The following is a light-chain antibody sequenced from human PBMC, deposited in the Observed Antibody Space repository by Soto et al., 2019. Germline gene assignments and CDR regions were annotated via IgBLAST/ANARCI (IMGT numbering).Light chain of an antibody. Sequence: DIQMTQSPSSLSASVGDRVTITCRASQGISNYLAWYQQKPGKVPKLLIYAASTLQSGVPSRFSGSGSGTDFTLTISRLQPEHVATYYCKKYTSAPLFCTGHKVDIK. J-gene: IGKJ3*01. V-gene: IGKV1-27*01. CDR1: QGISNY. CDR2: AAS. CDR3: KKYTSAPL.